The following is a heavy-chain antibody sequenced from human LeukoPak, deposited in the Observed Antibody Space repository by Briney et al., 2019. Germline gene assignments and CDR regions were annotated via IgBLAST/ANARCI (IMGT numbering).Heavy chain of an antibody. Sequence: PGGSLRLSCVVSGLTFSSYGMHWVRQAPGKGLEWVAVISYDGSNKYYADSVKGRFTISRDNSKNTLYLQMNSLRAEDTAVYYCAKDFRPIAVAATQGLDYWGQGTLVTVSS. CDR2: ISYDGSNK. V-gene: IGHV3-30*18. J-gene: IGHJ4*02. D-gene: IGHD6-19*01. CDR3: AKDFRPIAVAATQGLDY. CDR1: GLTFSSYG.